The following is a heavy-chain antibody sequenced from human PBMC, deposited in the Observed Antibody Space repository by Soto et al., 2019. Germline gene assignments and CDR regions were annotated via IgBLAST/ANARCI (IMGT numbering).Heavy chain of an antibody. J-gene: IGHJ6*03. CDR1: GFTFSDYY. D-gene: IGHD3-3*01. V-gene: IGHV3-11*01. CDR3: ARRGVVFGVATDYYYYYMDV. CDR2: ISSSGSTI. Sequence: GGSLILSCAASGFTFSDYYMSWIRQAPGKRQEWVSYISSSGSTIYYADSVKGRFTISRDNAKNSLYLQMNSLRAEDTAVYYCARRGVVFGVATDYYYYYMDVWGKGTTVTVSS.